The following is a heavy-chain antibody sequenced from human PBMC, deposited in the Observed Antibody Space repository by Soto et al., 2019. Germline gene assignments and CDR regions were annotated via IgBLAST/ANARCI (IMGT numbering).Heavy chain of an antibody. CDR2: ISYDGSNK. CDR3: ARAGGLLLDY. D-gene: IGHD2-15*01. CDR1: GFTFSSYG. Sequence: QVQLVESGGGVVQPGRSPRLSCAASGFTFSSYGMHWVRQAPGKGLEWVAVISYDGSNKYYADSVKGRFTISRDNSKNTLYLQMNSLRAEDTAVYYCARAGGLLLDYWGQGTLVTVSS. J-gene: IGHJ4*02. V-gene: IGHV3-30*03.